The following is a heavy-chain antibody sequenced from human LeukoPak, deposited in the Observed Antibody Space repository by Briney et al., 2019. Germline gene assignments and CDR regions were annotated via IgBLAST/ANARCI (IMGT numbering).Heavy chain of an antibody. D-gene: IGHD3-16*02. CDR1: GGSFSGYY. Sequence: SETLSLTCAVYGGSFSGYYWSWIRQPPGKGLEWIGEINHSGSTNYNPSLKSRVTISVDTSKNQFSLKLSSVTAADTAVYYCARRPIYDYVWGSYRVYDAFDIWGQGTMVTVSS. J-gene: IGHJ3*02. CDR3: ARRPIYDYVWGSYRVYDAFDI. CDR2: INHSGST. V-gene: IGHV4-34*01.